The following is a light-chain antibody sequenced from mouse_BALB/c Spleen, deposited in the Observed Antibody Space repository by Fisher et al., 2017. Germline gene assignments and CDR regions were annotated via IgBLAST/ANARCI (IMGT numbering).Light chain of an antibody. Sequence: DIVMTQSPATLSVTPGDRVSLSCRASQSISNYLHWYQQKSHESPRLLIKYASQSISGIPSRFSGSGSGTDFTLKISRVEAEDLGVYYCFQGSHVPPTFGGGTKLEIK. CDR1: QSISNY. J-gene: IGKJ1*01. V-gene: IGKV5-45*01. CDR2: YAS. CDR3: FQGSHVPPT.